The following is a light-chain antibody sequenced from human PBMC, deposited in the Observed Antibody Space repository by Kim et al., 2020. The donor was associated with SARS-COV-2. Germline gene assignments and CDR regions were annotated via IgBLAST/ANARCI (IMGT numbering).Light chain of an antibody. V-gene: IGLV3-21*01. CDR2: YDS. CDR3: QGWDTDTDHYV. CDR1: NIGGHS. Sequence: SYELTQPPSVSVAPGQTARITCGGNNIGGHSVHWYQQKPGQAPVLVIYYDSDRPSGIPERFSGSKSANTATLTISRVEAGDEADYYCQGWDTDTDHYVFG. J-gene: IGLJ1*01.